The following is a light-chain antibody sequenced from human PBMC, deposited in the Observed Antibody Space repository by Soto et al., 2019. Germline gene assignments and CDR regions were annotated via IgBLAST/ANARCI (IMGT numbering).Light chain of an antibody. CDR1: QSIYNY. V-gene: IGKV1-39*01. Sequence: DIQMTQSPSSQSASVGDRVTITCRASQSIYNYLNWYQQKPGKAPKLLIYAASSLQSGVPSRFSGSGSGTDSTLTISSLQPEDFATYYCQQSYSTPVTFGQGTKLEIK. CDR3: QQSYSTPVT. CDR2: AAS. J-gene: IGKJ2*01.